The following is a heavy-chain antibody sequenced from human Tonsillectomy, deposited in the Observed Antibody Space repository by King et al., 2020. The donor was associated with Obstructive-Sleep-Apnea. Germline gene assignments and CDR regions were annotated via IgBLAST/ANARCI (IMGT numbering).Heavy chain of an antibody. CDR1: GFTFSSYG. J-gene: IGHJ4*02. D-gene: IGHD1-26*01. CDR3: AKDFGPLGELPLPLMNY. Sequence: VQLVESGGGVVQPGGSLRLSCAAPGFTFSSYGMHWVRQAPGKGLEWVAFIRYDGSNKYCADSVKGRFTISRDNSKNTLYLQMNSLRAEDTAVYYCAKDFGPLGELPLPLMNYWGQGTLVTVSS. V-gene: IGHV3-30*02. CDR2: IRYDGSNK.